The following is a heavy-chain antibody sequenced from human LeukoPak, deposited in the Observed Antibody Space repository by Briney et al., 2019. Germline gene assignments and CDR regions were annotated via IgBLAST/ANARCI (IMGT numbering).Heavy chain of an antibody. J-gene: IGHJ6*02. V-gene: IGHV3-30*18. D-gene: IGHD5-24*01. CDR3: AKSTTIYDNFYYGMDV. CDR1: GFTFTYAW. Sequence: GGSLRLSCAASGFTFTYAWMSWVRQAPGKGLEWVAVISYDGINKYYADPVRGRFTISRDNSKNTLFLQMNSLRPEDTAVFYCAKSTTIYDNFYYGMDVWGQGTTVTVSS. CDR2: ISYDGINK.